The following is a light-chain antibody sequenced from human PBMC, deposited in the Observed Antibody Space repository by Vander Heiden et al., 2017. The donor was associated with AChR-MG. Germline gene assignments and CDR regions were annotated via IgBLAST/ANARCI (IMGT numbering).Light chain of an antibody. V-gene: IGKV1-33*01. CDR2: DAS. CDR3: QQYDNLPLT. Sequence: DIQMTQFPSSLSASVGDRVTITCQASQDISNYLIWYQQQPGKAPKLLLYDASYLETGVPSRFSGSGSATDFTFTISSLQPEDIATYYCQQYDNLPLTFGGGTKVEIK. CDR1: QDISNY. J-gene: IGKJ4*01.